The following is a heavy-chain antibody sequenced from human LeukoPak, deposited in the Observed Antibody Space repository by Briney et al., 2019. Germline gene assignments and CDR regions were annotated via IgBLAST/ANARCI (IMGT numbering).Heavy chain of an antibody. CDR1: GFTFSTSW. CDR3: ARGRSGSYGFLDY. J-gene: IGHJ4*02. CDR2: IDSDGSRI. V-gene: IGHV3-74*03. D-gene: IGHD3-10*01. Sequence: PGGSQRLSCVGSGFTFSTSWMHWVRQAPGKGLEWVSRIDSDGSRITYADSVKGRFTISRDNAKNTVYLQMNILRAEDTAVYYCARGRSGSYGFLDYWSRGNLVTVSS.